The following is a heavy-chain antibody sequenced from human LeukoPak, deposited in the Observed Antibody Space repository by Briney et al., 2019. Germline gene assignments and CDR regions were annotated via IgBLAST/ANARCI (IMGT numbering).Heavy chain of an antibody. CDR2: IYYSGST. V-gene: IGHV4-39*01. CDR3: ARLWGPGTFDY. CDR1: GGSISSYY. J-gene: IGHJ4*02. Sequence: PSETLSLTCTVSGGSISSYYWSWIRQPPGKGLEWIGSIYYSGSTSYNPSLKSRVTISVDTSKNQFSLKLSSVTAADTAVYYCARLWGPGTFDYWGQGTLVTVSS. D-gene: IGHD3-16*01.